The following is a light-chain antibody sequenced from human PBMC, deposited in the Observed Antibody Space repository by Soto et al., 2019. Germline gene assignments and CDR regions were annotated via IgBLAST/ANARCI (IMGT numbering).Light chain of an antibody. V-gene: IGLV2-14*01. J-gene: IGLJ1*01. CDR3: SSYTSSSTYG. CDR2: EVT. CDR1: SRDVGGHNY. Sequence: QSVLTQPASVSGSPGQSITISCTGTSRDVGGHNYVSWYQQYPGKAPKVMIYEVTNRPSGVSNRFSGSKSGNTASLTISGLQTDDEADYYCSSYTSSSTYGFGTGTKVTV.